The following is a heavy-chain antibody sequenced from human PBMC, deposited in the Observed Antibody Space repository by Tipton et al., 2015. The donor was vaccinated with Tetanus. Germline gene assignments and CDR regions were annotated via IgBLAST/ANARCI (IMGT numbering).Heavy chain of an antibody. CDR3: AKDRGEDWTNFYYMDV. CDR2: INRDGSGK. D-gene: IGHD3/OR15-3a*01. CDR1: GFTFSSYS. V-gene: IGHV3-7*01. Sequence: SLRLSCAASGFTFSSYSMNWVRQAPGKGLEWVANINRDGSGKYYVDSVKGRFTISRDEAKNSLYLQMSSLRVGDTAVYYCAKDRGEDWTNFYYMDVWGKGATVTVSS. J-gene: IGHJ6*03.